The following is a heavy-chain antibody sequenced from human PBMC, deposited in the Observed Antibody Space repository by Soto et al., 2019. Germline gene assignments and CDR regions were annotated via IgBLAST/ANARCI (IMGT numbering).Heavy chain of an antibody. V-gene: IGHV5-51*01. J-gene: IGHJ3*02. D-gene: IGHD2-2*01. CDR2: IYPGDSDT. Sequence: KGLEWMGIIYPGDSDTTYSPSFQGQVTISADKSISTTYLQWSSLKASDTAMYYCARRYCSTTSCPDDGFDIWGQGTMVTVSS. CDR3: ARRYCSTTSCPDDGFDI.